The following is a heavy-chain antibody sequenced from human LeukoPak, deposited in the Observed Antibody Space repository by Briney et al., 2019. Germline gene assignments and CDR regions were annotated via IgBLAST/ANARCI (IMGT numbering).Heavy chain of an antibody. CDR1: GFTFDDYG. J-gene: IGHJ5*02. V-gene: IGHV3-23*01. CDR2: ISGGGDRT. CDR3: ANFGVKYDHDSWFDP. D-gene: IGHD3-16*01. Sequence: GGSLRLSCAASGFTFDDYGMSWVRQAPGKGLEWVSGISGGGDRTSYAQSVKGRFTISRDNSKNTLYLQMNSLRAEDTAVYYCANFGVKYDHDSWFDPWGQGTLVTVSS.